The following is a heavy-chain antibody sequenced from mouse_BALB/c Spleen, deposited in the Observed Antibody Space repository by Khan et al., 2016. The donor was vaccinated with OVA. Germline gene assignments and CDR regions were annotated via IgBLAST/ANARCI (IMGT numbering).Heavy chain of an antibody. CDR3: ARTARIKY. CDR1: GYSITSGYG. J-gene: IGHJ2*01. CDR2: ISYSGST. D-gene: IGHD1-2*01. V-gene: IGHV3-2*02. Sequence: EVQLEESGPGLVKPSQSLSLTRTVTGYSITSGYGWNWIRQFPGNKLEWMGYISYSGSTNYNPSLKSRISITRDTSKNQFFLQLNSVTTEDTATYYCARTARIKYWGQGTTLTVSS.